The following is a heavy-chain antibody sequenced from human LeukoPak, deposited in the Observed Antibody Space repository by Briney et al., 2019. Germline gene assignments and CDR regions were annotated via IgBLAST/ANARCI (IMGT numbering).Heavy chain of an antibody. Sequence: SQTLSLTCTVSGGSIGSGAYYWSWIRQPPGKGLEWIGYIYHSGHTYYNPSLKSRVTISVDTSKNQFSLKLSSVTAADTAVYYCARGRGLGYCSSTSCSDYYYYMDVWGKGTTVTVSS. J-gene: IGHJ6*03. CDR1: GGSIGSGAYY. CDR3: ARGRGLGYCSSTSCSDYYYYMDV. CDR2: IYHSGHT. D-gene: IGHD2-2*01. V-gene: IGHV4-30-4*08.